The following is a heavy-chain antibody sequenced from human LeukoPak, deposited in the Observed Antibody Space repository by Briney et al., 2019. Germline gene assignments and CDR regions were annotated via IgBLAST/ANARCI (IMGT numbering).Heavy chain of an antibody. J-gene: IGHJ6*03. V-gene: IGHV4-34*01. Sequence: SETLSLTCAVYGGSFSGYYWSWIRQPPGKGLEWIGEINHSGSTNYNPSLKSRVTISVDTSKNQFSLKLSSVTAADTAVYYCARGPPFRYYDFWSGYSLDMDVWGKGTTVTVSS. D-gene: IGHD3-3*01. CDR3: ARGPPFRYYDFWSGYSLDMDV. CDR1: GGSFSGYY. CDR2: INHSGST.